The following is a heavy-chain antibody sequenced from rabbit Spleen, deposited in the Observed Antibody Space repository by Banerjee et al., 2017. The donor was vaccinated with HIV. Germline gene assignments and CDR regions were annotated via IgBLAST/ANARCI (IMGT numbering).Heavy chain of an antibody. J-gene: IGHJ4*01. V-gene: IGHV1S47*01. Sequence: QEQVVESGGGLVQPGGSLKLSCKASGFDFSSYGVSWVRQAPGKGLEWIGYIDPVFGSTDYANWVNGRFTISSHNAQNTLYLQLNSLTAADTATYFCVREVAGKFNLWGPGTLVTVS. CDR2: IDPVFGST. CDR1: GFDFSSYG. D-gene: IGHD4-1*01. CDR3: VREVAGKFNL.